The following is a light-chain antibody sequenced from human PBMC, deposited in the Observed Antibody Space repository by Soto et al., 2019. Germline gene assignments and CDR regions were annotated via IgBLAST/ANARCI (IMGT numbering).Light chain of an antibody. CDR3: QQYNDWPQ. V-gene: IGKV3-15*01. J-gene: IGKJ1*01. CDR2: GAS. CDR1: QSVSSN. Sequence: EIVMTQSPATLSLSPGAPAPLSCRASQSVSSNSAWYQQKPGQAPRLLIYGASTRATGIPARFSGSGSGTEFTLTITSLQSEDFAVYYCQQYNDWPQIGHGTKVDIK.